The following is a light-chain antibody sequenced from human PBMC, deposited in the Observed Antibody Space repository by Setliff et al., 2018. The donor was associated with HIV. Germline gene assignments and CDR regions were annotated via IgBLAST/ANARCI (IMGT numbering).Light chain of an antibody. CDR2: EVN. CDR1: SSDVGNYNL. CDR3: SSYAGNDNFV. V-gene: IGLV2-8*01. Sequence: QSALTQPASVSGSPGQSITISCTGTSSDVGNYNLVSWYQQHPGKAPKLLIYEVNKRPSGVPDRFSGSKSGNTASLTVSGLQAEDEGDYYCSSYAGNDNFVFGTGTKVTVL. J-gene: IGLJ1*01.